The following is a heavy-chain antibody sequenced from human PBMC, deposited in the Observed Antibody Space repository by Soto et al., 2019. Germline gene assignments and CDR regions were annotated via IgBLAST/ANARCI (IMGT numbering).Heavy chain of an antibody. CDR1: GSAFTGYY. CDR3: ARTLYCSSTSCYGYYGMDV. Sequence: ALVKVSFKGSGSAFTGYYMHWVRQAHGQGLEWMGWINPNSGGTNYAQKFQGWVTMTRDTSISTAYMELSRLRSDDTAVYYCARTLYCSSTSCYGYYGMDVWGQGTTVTVSS. D-gene: IGHD2-2*01. CDR2: INPNSGGT. V-gene: IGHV1-2*04. J-gene: IGHJ6*02.